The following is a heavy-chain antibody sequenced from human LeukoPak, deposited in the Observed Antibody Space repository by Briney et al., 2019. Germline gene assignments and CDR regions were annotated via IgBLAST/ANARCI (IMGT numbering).Heavy chain of an antibody. J-gene: IGHJ4*02. Sequence: PGGSLRPSCAASGFTFSSYAMSWVRQAPGKGLEWVSAISGSGGSTYYADSVKGRFTISRDNSKNTLYLQMNSLRAEDTAVYYCATHQPPHRVTTGYYWGQGTLVTVSS. CDR3: ATHQPPHRVTTGYY. CDR1: GFTFSSYA. V-gene: IGHV3-23*01. D-gene: IGHD4-11*01. CDR2: ISGSGGST.